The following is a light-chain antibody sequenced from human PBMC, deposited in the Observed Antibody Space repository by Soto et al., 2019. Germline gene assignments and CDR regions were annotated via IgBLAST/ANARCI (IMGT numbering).Light chain of an antibody. Sequence: DIQLTQSPSFLSASVGDRVTITCRASQGISSYLAWYQQKPGIDPKFLIYAASTLQSGVPSRFSGIGSGTELPHTISSQMPEDFETYYFQQVKSYPLTFGGVTKVELK. J-gene: IGKJ4*01. CDR1: QGISSY. CDR3: QQVKSYPLT. CDR2: AAS. V-gene: IGKV1-9*01.